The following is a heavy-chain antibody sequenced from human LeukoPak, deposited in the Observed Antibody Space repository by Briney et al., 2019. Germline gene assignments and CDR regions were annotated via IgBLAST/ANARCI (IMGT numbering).Heavy chain of an antibody. D-gene: IGHD3-3*01. V-gene: IGHV3-7*01. CDR3: ARDRGTYYDFWSGYYHNYYLDY. Sequence: GGSLRLSCAASGFTFSSYWMSWVRQAPGKGLEWVANIKQDGSEKYYVDSVKGRFTISRDNAKNSLYLQMNSLRAEDTAVYYCARDRGTYYDFWSGYYHNYYLDYWGQGTLVTVSS. J-gene: IGHJ4*02. CDR2: IKQDGSEK. CDR1: GFTFSSYW.